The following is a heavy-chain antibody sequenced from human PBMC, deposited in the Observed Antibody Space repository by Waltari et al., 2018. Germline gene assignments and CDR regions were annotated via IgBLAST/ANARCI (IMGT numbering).Heavy chain of an antibody. CDR3: ARDYNSLVNY. CDR2: ISYGGVDK. D-gene: IGHD1-1*01. J-gene: IGHJ4*02. V-gene: IGHV3-30*01. Sequence: QVQLVESGGGVVQHGKSLRLSCVASGFIFRDYAMHWVRQTPGRGVHWVSLISYGGVDKWYADSLKGRFTTSRDTSKSTLYLQIDSLRREDTAVYYCARDYNSLVNYWGQEIVVAVSS. CDR1: GFIFRDYA.